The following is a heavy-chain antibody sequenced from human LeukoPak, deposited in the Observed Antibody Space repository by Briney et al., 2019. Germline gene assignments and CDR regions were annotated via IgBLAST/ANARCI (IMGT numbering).Heavy chain of an antibody. V-gene: IGHV4-39*01. D-gene: IGHD5-18*01. J-gene: IGHJ5*02. CDR3: ARPRIQLWFYWFDP. CDR1: GGSISSSSYY. Sequence: SETLSLTCTVSGGSISSSSYYWGWIRQPPGKGLEWIGSIYYSGSTYYNPSLKSRVTISVDTSKNQFSLKLSSVTAADTAVYYCARPRIQLWFYWFDPWGQGTLVTVSS. CDR2: IYYSGST.